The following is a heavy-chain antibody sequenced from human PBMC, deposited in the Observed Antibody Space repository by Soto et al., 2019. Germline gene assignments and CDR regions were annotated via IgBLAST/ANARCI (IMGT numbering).Heavy chain of an antibody. D-gene: IGHD5-12*01. CDR3: ARDTGYDHDAFDI. J-gene: IGHJ3*02. V-gene: IGHV1-46*01. Sequence: ASVKVSCKASGYTFITSYYTHWVRQAPGQGLEWMGIIDPTGTMTKYSERFQGRLTMTRDTSTSTDYMELSTLTSEDTAVYFCARDTGYDHDAFDIWGQGTMVTVSS. CDR1: GYTFITSYY. CDR2: IDPTGTMT.